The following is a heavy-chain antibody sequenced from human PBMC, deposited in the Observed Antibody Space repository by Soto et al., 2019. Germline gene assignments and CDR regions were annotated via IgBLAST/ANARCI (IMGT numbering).Heavy chain of an antibody. CDR2: IVPILGAG. J-gene: IGHJ4*02. Sequence: QVQLVQSGAEVKKPGSSVKVSCKASGDTFTTYTINWVRQAPGQGLEWMGGIVPILGAGNYAQKFQGRVTITADRSTTTAYLDLSSLRSDDTAVYYCAREGEGITAHRYWDQGTLVTVSS. V-gene: IGHV1-69*06. D-gene: IGHD3-16*01. CDR1: GDTFTTYT. CDR3: AREGEGITAHRY.